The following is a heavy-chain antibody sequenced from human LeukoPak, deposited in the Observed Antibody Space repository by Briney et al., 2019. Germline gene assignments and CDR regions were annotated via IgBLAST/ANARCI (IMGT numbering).Heavy chain of an antibody. CDR1: GYIFTQYG. CDR2: ISTNTGNA. V-gene: IGHV1-18*01. J-gene: IGHJ6*03. CDR3: ARRTGYNFYYLDV. Sequence: ASVKVSCKASGYIFTQYGISWVRQAPGQGLEWIAWISTNTGNADHAQKFQGRVTMTTDTPTSTAYMELRSLTSDDTAMYYCARRTGYNFYYLDVWGQGTTVIVSS. D-gene: IGHD3/OR15-3a*01.